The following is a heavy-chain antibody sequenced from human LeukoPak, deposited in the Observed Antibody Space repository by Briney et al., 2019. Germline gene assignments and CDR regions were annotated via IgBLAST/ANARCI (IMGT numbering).Heavy chain of an antibody. J-gene: IGHJ4*02. CDR1: GFTVSSNY. CDR3: AKDRKRYYYDSSGYDY. D-gene: IGHD3-22*01. CDR2: IYSCGST. Sequence: GGSLRLSCTASGFTVSSNYMSWVRQAPGKGLEWVSVIYSCGSTYYADSVKGRFAISRDNSKNTLYLQMNSLRAEDAAVYYCAKDRKRYYYDSSGYDYWGQGTLVTVSS. V-gene: IGHV3-53*01.